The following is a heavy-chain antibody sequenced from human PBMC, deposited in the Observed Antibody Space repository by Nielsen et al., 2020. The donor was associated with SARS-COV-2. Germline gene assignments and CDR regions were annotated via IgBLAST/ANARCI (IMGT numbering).Heavy chain of an antibody. CDR2: ITHDGST. CDR1: NGSFIGYY. J-gene: IGHJ5*02. V-gene: IGHV4-34*01. Sequence: SETLSLTCDVQNGSFIGYYWTWIRQPPGEGLEWIGEITHDGSTYYNPSLESRVTISADTTKNQFSLRLRSVTAADTAFYYCAREGDSRVPGNWFDTWGRGALVTVSS. CDR3: AREGDSRVPGNWFDT. D-gene: IGHD2-2*01.